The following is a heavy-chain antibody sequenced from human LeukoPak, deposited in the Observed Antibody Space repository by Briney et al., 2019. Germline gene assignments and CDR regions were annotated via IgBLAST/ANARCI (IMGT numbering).Heavy chain of an antibody. Sequence: SETLSLTCAVYGRSFSGYYWSWIRQPPGKGLEWIGNIHYTGTHYSPSLKSRVTISLDTSKNQFSLKLSSVTAADTAVYYCAREGLRYYYDRSGYPPAYWGQGTLVTVSS. CDR2: IHYTGT. CDR3: AREGLRYYYDRSGYPPAY. J-gene: IGHJ4*02. CDR1: GRSFSGYY. V-gene: IGHV4-34*01. D-gene: IGHD3-22*01.